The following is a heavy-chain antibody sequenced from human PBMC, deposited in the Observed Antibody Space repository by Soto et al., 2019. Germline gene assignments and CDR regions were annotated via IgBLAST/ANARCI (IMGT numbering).Heavy chain of an antibody. CDR1: GFTFSNAW. CDR2: IKSKTDGGTT. V-gene: IGHV3-15*07. CDR3: TTVVPVLRFLEWPLVRDYYYGMDV. J-gene: IGHJ6*02. D-gene: IGHD3-3*01. Sequence: GGSLRLSCAASGFTFSNAWMNWVRQAPGKGLEWVGRIKSKTDGGTTDYAAPVKGRFTISRDDSKNTLYLQMNSLKTEDTAVYYCTTVVPVLRFLEWPLVRDYYYGMDVWGQGTTVTVSS.